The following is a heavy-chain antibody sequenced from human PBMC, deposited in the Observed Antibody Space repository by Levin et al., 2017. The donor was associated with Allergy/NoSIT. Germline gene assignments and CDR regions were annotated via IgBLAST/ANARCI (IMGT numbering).Heavy chain of an antibody. J-gene: IGHJ4*02. Sequence: GESLKISCKASGYSFSIYGFNWVRQAPGQGLEWLGWISAYTGNTDYAQKFQGRVTMTTDTSTSTAYMGLRSLRSDDTAVYYCARGTAAGEIDYWGQGTLVTVSS. V-gene: IGHV1-18*01. CDR1: GYSFSIYG. CDR2: ISAYTGNT. D-gene: IGHD6-13*01. CDR3: ARGTAAGEIDY.